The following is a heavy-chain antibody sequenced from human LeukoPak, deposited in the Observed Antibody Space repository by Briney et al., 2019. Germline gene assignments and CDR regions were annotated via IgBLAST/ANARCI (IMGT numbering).Heavy chain of an antibody. V-gene: IGHV3-11*03. CDR2: ISNGGDYT. D-gene: IGHD3-10*01. CDR3: ARAIGRGPGGHFDY. CDR1: GLNFSDNY. J-gene: IGHJ4*02. Sequence: GSLRLSCAVSGLNFSDNYMSWIRQAPGKGPGWLPYISNGGDYTNYADSGKGRFTISRDDAKNSVFLQMNSLRAEDSAVYYCARAIGRGPGGHFDYWGQGTVVTVSS.